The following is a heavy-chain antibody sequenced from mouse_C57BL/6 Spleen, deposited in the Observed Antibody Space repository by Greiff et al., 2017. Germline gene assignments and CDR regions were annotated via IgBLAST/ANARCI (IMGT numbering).Heavy chain of an antibody. Sequence: EVQLQQSGAELVRPGASVKLSCTASGFNIKDDYMHWVKQRPEQGLEWIGWIDPENGDTEYASKFQGKATITADTSSNTAYLQLSSLTSEDTAVYYCTSDPRDYWGQGTTLTVSS. V-gene: IGHV14-4*01. D-gene: IGHD2-10*02. J-gene: IGHJ2*01. CDR1: GFNIKDDY. CDR3: TSDPRDY. CDR2: IDPENGDT.